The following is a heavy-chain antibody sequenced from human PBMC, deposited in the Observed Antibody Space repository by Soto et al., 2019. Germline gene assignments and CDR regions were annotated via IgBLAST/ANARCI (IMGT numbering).Heavy chain of an antibody. CDR1: GYIFTDYY. D-gene: IGHD3-22*01. CDR3: ARDRWGSGYYIDY. CDR2: INPNSGGT. J-gene: IGHJ4*02. Sequence: ASVKVSCKASGYIFTDYYMHWVRQAPGQELGWMGRINPNSGGTNYAQKFQGRVTMTRDTSISTAYTELSSLRSEDTATYYCARDRWGSGYYIDYWGQGTLVTVSS. V-gene: IGHV1-2*06.